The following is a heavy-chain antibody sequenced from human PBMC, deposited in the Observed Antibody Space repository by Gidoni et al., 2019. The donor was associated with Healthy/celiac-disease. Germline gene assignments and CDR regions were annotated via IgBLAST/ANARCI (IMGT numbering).Heavy chain of an antibody. V-gene: IGHV5-51*01. J-gene: IGHJ4*02. CDR2: IYPGDSDT. Sequence: VQLVQSGAEVKTPGESLTISCKSSRYRFTCYWIGWFRQMPGKGLEWMGIIYPGDSDTRYSPSFQGKVTISAEKSISNAYLQWSSLKASDTAMYYCARLGVSGYSYGIDYWGQGTLVTVAS. D-gene: IGHD5-18*01. CDR1: RYRFTCYW. CDR3: ARLGVSGYSYGIDY.